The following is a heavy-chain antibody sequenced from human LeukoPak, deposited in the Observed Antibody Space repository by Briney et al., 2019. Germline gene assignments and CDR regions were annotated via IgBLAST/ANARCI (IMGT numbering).Heavy chain of an antibody. V-gene: IGHV3-30*04. D-gene: IGHD6-13*01. CDR2: ISYDGSNK. J-gene: IGHJ4*02. CDR1: GFTFSSYA. CDR3: AKDQHIAAAGTIRLSNFDY. Sequence: GGSLRLSCAASGFTFSSYAMHWVRQAPGKGLEWVAVISYDGSNKYYADSVKGRFTISRDNSKNTLYLQMNSLRAEDTAVYYCAKDQHIAAAGTIRLSNFDYWGQGTLVTVSS.